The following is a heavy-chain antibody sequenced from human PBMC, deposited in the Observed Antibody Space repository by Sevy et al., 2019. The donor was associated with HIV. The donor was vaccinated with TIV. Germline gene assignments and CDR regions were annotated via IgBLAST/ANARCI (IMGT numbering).Heavy chain of an antibody. Sequence: GGSLRLSCAASGFDFSIYSMSWVRLAPGKGLEWVSTVSFGCGKINYADSVKGRFTISRDNSKSSVYLQMNNMRVEDTAVHYCAREGCTKPHDYWGQGTLVTVSS. CDR3: AREGCTKPHDY. V-gene: IGHV3-23*01. CDR1: GFDFSIYS. CDR2: VSFGCGKI. D-gene: IGHD2-8*01. J-gene: IGHJ4*02.